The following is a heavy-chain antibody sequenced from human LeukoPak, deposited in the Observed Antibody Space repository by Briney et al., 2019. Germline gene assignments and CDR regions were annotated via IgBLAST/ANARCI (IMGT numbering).Heavy chain of an antibody. V-gene: IGHV4-34*01. CDR1: GGSFSGYY. CDR3: ARGLRYSGSYYFAFDI. D-gene: IGHD1-26*01. J-gene: IGHJ3*02. CDR2: INHSGST. Sequence: SETLSLTCAVYGGSFSGYYWSWIRRLPGKGLEWIGEINHSGSTNYNPSLKSRVTISVDTSKNQFSLKLSSVTAADTAVYYCARGLRYSGSYYFAFDIWGQGTMVTVSS.